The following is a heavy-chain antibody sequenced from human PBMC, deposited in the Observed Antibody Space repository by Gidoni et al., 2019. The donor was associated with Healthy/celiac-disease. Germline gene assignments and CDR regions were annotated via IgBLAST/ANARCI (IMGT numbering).Heavy chain of an antibody. CDR1: GFPFGRYA. CDR2: ISGSGGST. D-gene: IGHD5-18*01. J-gene: IGHJ3*02. CDR3: AKIFYQYTAMATPPAFDI. Sequence: VQLLGSGGGLVQPGGSLRLSWAAVGFPFGRYAWSWVRQAPGKGLEWVSAISGSGGSTYYADSVKGRFTISRDNSKNTLYLQMNSLRAEDTAVYYCAKIFYQYTAMATPPAFDIWGQGTMVTVSS. V-gene: IGHV3-23*01.